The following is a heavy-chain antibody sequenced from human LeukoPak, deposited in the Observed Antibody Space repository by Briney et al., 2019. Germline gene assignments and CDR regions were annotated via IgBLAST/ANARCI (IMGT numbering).Heavy chain of an antibody. CDR1: GFTFSYYS. J-gene: IGHJ5*02. CDR3: ARDGGHDFWSGFYNWFDP. V-gene: IGHV3-69-1*01. CDR2: ISSSDTI. D-gene: IGHD3-3*01. Sequence: GGSLRLSCAASGFTFSYYSMNWVRQAPGKGLEWISYISSSDTIFYADSVEGRFTVSRDNGKSTVYLQMNSLRAEDTAVYYCARDGGHDFWSGFYNWFDPWGQGTLVTVSS.